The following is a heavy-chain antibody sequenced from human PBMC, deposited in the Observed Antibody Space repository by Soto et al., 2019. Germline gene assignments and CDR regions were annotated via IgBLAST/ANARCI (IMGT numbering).Heavy chain of an antibody. J-gene: IGHJ6*03. V-gene: IGHV4-59*01. D-gene: IGHD5-12*01. Sequence: PSETLSLTCTVSGGSISSYYWSWIRQPPGKGLEWIGYIYYSGSTNYNPSLKSRVTISVDTSKNQFSLKLSSVTAADTAVYYCASSLLYSGYDPGPDYYYYYMDVWGKGTTVTVSS. CDR2: IYYSGST. CDR3: ASSLLYSGYDPGPDYYYYYMDV. CDR1: GGSISSYY.